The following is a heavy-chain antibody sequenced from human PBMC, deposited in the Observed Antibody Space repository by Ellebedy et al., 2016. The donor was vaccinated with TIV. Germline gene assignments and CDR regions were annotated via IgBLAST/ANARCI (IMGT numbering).Heavy chain of an antibody. CDR1: GGSISSYY. D-gene: IGHD3-22*01. CDR3: ARGYDSSGYWSHDY. V-gene: IGHV4-59*12. Sequence: MPSETLSLTCTVSGGSISSYYWSWIRQPPGKGLEWIGYIYYSGSTYYNPSLKSRVTISVDTSKNQFSLKLSSVTAADTAVYYCARGYDSSGYWSHDYWGQGTLVTVSS. CDR2: IYYSGST. J-gene: IGHJ4*02.